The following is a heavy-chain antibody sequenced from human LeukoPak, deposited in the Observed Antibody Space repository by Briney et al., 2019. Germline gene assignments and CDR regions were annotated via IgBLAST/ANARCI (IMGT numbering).Heavy chain of an antibody. CDR3: ARAGIAVAGTFDY. V-gene: IGHV1-2*02. CDR2: INPNSGGT. CDR1: GYTFTGYY. D-gene: IGHD6-19*01. Sequence: ASVKVSCKASGYTFTGYYMHWVRQAPGQGLEGMGWINPNSGGTNYAQKLQGRVTMTRDTSISTAYMELSRLRSDDTAVYYCARAGIAVAGTFDYWGQGTLVTVSS. J-gene: IGHJ4*02.